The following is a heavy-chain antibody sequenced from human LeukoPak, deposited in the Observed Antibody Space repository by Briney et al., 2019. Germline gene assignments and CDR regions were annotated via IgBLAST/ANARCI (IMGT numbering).Heavy chain of an antibody. V-gene: IGHV3-74*01. J-gene: IGHJ1*01. CDR3: ARVSGPGMNEYFHL. Sequence: PGGSLRLSCAASGFTFSGAWLHWVRQAPGKRLVWVSRINNDGTTTKYADSVKGRFTISRDNAKNTLYLQMNSLRAEDMAVYYCARVSGPGMNEYFHLWGQGTLVTVSS. CDR2: INNDGTTT. D-gene: IGHD3-10*01. CDR1: GFTFSGAW.